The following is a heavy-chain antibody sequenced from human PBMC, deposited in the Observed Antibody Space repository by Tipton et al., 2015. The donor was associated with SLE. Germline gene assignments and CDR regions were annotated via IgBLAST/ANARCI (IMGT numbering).Heavy chain of an antibody. CDR1: GISFSKYW. Sequence: SLRLSCEDSGISFSKYWMHWVRQVPGKGLVWVSRTNRDGSVRDYADSVKGRFTISRDNAKNTLYLQMNSLRAEDTAVYYCGRDLSGQKDVWGPGTMVTVSS. V-gene: IGHV3-74*01. CDR2: TNRDGSVR. J-gene: IGHJ3*01. D-gene: IGHD2-15*01. CDR3: GRDLSGQKDV.